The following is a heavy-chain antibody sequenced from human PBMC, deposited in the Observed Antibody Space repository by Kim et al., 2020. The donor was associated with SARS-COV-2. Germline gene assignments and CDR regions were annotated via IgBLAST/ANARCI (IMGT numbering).Heavy chain of an antibody. CDR2: INHSGST. CDR1: GGSFSGYY. D-gene: IGHD4-17*01. CDR3: TPLYGGNSLYY. V-gene: IGHV4-34*01. Sequence: SETLSLTCAVYGGSFSGYYWSWIRQPPGKGLEWIGEINHSGSTNYNPSLKSRVTISVDTSKNQFSLKLSSVTAADTAVYYCTPLYGGNSLYYCGQGTLVTVSS. J-gene: IGHJ4*02.